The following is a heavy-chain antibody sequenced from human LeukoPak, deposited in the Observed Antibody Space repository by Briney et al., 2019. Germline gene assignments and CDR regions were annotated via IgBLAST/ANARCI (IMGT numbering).Heavy chain of an antibody. CDR2: IIPILGIA. D-gene: IGHD4-17*01. J-gene: IGHJ5*02. CDR1: GGTFSSYA. CDR3: ARGDPYGDYGRWFDP. Sequence: VASVKVSCKASGGTFSSYAISWVRQAPGQGLEWMGRIIPILGIANYAQKFQGRVTITADKSTSTAYMELSSLRSEDTAVYYCARGDPYGDYGRWFDPWGQGTLVTVSS. V-gene: IGHV1-69*04.